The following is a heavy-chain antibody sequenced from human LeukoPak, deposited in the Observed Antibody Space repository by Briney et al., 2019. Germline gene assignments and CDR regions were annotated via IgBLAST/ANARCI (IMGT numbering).Heavy chain of an antibody. CDR3: AKDTGIAVAGTFDY. Sequence: GGSLRLSCAASRFTFSSYVMSWVRQAPGKGLEWAALISYDGSIYYYADSVKGRFTISRDNSKSTLYLQMNSLRAEDTAVYYCAKDTGIAVAGTFDYWGQGTLVTVSS. V-gene: IGHV3-30*18. CDR1: RFTFSSYV. CDR2: ISYDGSIY. J-gene: IGHJ4*02. D-gene: IGHD6-19*01.